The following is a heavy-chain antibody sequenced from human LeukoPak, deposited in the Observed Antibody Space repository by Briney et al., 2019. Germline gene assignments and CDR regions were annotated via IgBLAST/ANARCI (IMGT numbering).Heavy chain of an antibody. CDR3: ARDEQFAYDAFDI. V-gene: IGHV1-46*01. CDR1: GYTYTSYY. D-gene: IGHD6-6*01. CDR2: INPSGGST. J-gene: IGHJ3*02. Sequence: ASVKVSCKASGYTYTSYYMHWVRQAPGQGLEWMGIINPSGGSTSYAQKFQGRVTMTRDTSTSTVYMELSSLRSEDTAVYYCARDEQFAYDAFDIWGQGTMVTVST.